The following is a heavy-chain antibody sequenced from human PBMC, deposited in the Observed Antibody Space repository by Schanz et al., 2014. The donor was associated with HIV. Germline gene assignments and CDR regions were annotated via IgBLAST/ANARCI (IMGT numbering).Heavy chain of an antibody. CDR3: VLPSAKIVGGLGEHYFDH. J-gene: IGHJ4*02. D-gene: IGHD1-26*01. CDR2: IKLDGSEK. Sequence: EGQLVESGGGLVQPGGSLRLSCAASGFTFKTYWMSWVRQAPGKGLEWLANIKLDGSEKYYADSVKGRFTISRDNAKNSLYLQMNSLRAEDTAVYYCVLPSAKIVGGLGEHYFDHWGQGTLVTVSS. V-gene: IGHV3-7*01. CDR1: GFTFKTYW.